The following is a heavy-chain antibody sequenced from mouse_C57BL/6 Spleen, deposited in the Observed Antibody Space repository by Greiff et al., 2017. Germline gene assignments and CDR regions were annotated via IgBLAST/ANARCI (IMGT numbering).Heavy chain of an antibody. V-gene: IGHV5-9-1*02. J-gene: IGHJ4*01. D-gene: IGHD2-10*02. CDR1: GFTFSSYA. Sequence: EVKLVESGEGLVKPGGSLKLSCAASGFTFSSYAMSWVRQTPEKRLEWVAYISSGGDYIYYADTVKGRFTISRNNARNTLYLQMSSLKTEDTAMYYCTRDRKYGNFYYYAMDYWGQGTSVTVSS. CDR3: TRDRKYGNFYYYAMDY. CDR2: ISSGGDYI.